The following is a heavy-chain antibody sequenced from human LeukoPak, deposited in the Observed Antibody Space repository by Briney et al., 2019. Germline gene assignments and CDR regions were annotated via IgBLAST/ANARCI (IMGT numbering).Heavy chain of an antibody. CDR3: AKSSYYDSSGYYREYYFDY. Sequence: GSLRLSCAASGFTVSNNYMSWVRQAPGKGLEWVSAISGSGGSTYYADSVKGRFTISRDNSKNTLYLQMNSLRAEDTAVYYCAKSSYYDSSGYYREYYFDYWGQGTLVTVSS. CDR2: ISGSGGST. D-gene: IGHD3-22*01. J-gene: IGHJ4*02. V-gene: IGHV3-23*01. CDR1: GFTVSNNY.